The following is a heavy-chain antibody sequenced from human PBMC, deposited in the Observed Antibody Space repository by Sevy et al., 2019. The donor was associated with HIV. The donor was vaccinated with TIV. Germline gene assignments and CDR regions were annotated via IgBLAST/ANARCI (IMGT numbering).Heavy chain of an antibody. D-gene: IGHD3-10*01. CDR3: AKGNSGSFDY. V-gene: IGHV3-7*01. CDR2: IKQDESER. J-gene: IGHJ4*02. Sequence: GGSLRLSCAASEFSFSNYWMHWVRQAPGKGLEWVANIKQDESERYYVASVKGRFTISRDNAKNSVYLEMNSLRPDDTAIYYCAKGNSGSFDYWGQGTLVTVSS. CDR1: EFSFSNYW.